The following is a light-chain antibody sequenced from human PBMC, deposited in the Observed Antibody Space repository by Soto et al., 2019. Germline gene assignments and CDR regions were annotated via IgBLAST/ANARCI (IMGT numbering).Light chain of an antibody. CDR2: SGH. J-gene: IGLJ3*02. V-gene: IGLV1-44*01. CDR3: AAWDDSLSAQV. Sequence: QSVLTQSPSASGTPGQRVTISCSGSSSNIGGHTVSWYQQVPGTAPKLLIYSGHQRPSGVPDRFSASKSGTSASLAISGLQSEDESVYYCAAWDDSLSAQVFGGGTKLTVL. CDR1: SSNIGGHT.